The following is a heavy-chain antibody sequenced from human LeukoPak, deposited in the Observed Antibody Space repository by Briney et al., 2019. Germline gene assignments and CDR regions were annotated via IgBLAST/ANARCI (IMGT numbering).Heavy chain of an antibody. CDR1: GGSISSYY. V-gene: IGHV4-59*01. CDR2: IYYSGST. Sequence: SETLSLTCTVSGGSISSYYWSWIRQPPGRGREWIGYIYYSGSTNYNPSLKSRVTISVDTSKNQFSLKLSSVTAADTAVYYCARGRIAARLYYYYYYMDVWGKGTTVTVSS. CDR3: ARGRIAARLYYYYYYMDV. J-gene: IGHJ6*03. D-gene: IGHD6-6*01.